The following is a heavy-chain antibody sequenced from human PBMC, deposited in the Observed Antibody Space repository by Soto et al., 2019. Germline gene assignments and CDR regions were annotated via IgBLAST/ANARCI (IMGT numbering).Heavy chain of an antibody. CDR3: ARCSRNSCYSYGVDV. CDR1: GFTFSNCG. Sequence: SLRLSCAASGFTFSNCGMNWVRQTPGKGLEWVSYISDSGATKHYADSVKGRFTISRDNGKDSLYLQMNSLRDEDTAVYFCARCSRNSCYSYGVDVWGQGXTVTVSS. V-gene: IGHV3-48*02. CDR2: ISDSGATK. D-gene: IGHD2-15*01. J-gene: IGHJ6*02.